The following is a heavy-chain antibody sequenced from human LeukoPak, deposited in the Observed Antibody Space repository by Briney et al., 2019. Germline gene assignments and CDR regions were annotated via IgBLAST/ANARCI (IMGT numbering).Heavy chain of an antibody. CDR1: GGSISSGSYY. J-gene: IGHJ6*03. D-gene: IGHD1-26*01. CDR3: ARLRGSPAVYYYYMDV. V-gene: IGHV4-39*01. CDR2: FSYSGRT. Sequence: SETLSLTCTVSGGSISSGSYYWGWIRQPPGRGLEWIGSFSYSGRTYYNPSLKSRVTMSVDTSKNQFSLKLSSVTAADTAVYYCARLRGSPAVYYYYMDVWGKGTTVTVSS.